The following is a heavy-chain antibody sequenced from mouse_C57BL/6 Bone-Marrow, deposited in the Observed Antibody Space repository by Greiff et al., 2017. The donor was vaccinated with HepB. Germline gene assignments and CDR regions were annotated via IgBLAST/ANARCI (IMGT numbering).Heavy chain of an antibody. J-gene: IGHJ2*01. CDR2: IYPSDSET. V-gene: IGHV1-61*01. CDR1: GYTFTSYW. CDR3: AREGVVPYCDY. Sequence: QVQLKQPGAELVRPGSSVKLSSKASGYTFTSYWMDWVKKRPGQGLEWIGNIYPSDSETHYNQKFKDKATLTVDKSSSTAYMQLSSLTSEDSAVYYCAREGVVPYCDYWGQGTTLTVSS. D-gene: IGHD1-1*01.